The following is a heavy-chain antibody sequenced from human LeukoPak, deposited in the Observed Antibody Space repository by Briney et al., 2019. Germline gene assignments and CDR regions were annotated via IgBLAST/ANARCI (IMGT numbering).Heavy chain of an antibody. V-gene: IGHV3-9*01. CDR3: AKVGPRSGWYGAAPRFFDY. CDR1: GFTFDDYA. D-gene: IGHD6-19*01. Sequence: GGSLRLSCAASGFTFDDYAMHWVRQAPGKGLEWVSGISWNSGSIGYADSVKGRFTISRDNAKNSLYLQMNSLRAEDTALYYCAKVGPRSGWYGAAPRFFDYWGQGTLVTVSS. CDR2: ISWNSGSI. J-gene: IGHJ4*02.